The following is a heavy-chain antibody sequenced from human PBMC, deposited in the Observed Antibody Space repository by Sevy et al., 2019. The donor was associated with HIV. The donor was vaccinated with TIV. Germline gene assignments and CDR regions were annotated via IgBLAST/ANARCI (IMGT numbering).Heavy chain of an antibody. V-gene: IGHV3-21*06. J-gene: IGHJ4*02. Sequence: GGSLRLSCAASGFTFNYHFMNWVRQLPGKGLEWVSYISSASSYINYSDSVKGRFTMSRDNAKNLVFLEMNNLRPEDTAVSFCARGDYYGSLYYFDYWGQGTLVTVSS. CDR2: ISSASSYI. CDR1: GFTFNYHF. D-gene: IGHD3-10*01. CDR3: ARGDYYGSLYYFDY.